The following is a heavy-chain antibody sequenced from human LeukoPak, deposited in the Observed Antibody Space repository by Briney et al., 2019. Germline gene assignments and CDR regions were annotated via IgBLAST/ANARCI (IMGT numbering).Heavy chain of an antibody. D-gene: IGHD2-21*02. CDR1: GFTFGDYA. CDR2: IRSKAYGGTT. V-gene: IGHV3-49*03. J-gene: IGHJ4*02. Sequence: PGGSLRLSCTASGFTFGDYAMRWFRQAPGKGLEWVGFIRSKAYGGTTEYAASVKGRFTISRDDSKSIAYLQMNSLRAEDTAVYYCATSLIYCGGDCSAPSDYWGQGTLVTVSS. CDR3: ATSLIYCGGDCSAPSDY.